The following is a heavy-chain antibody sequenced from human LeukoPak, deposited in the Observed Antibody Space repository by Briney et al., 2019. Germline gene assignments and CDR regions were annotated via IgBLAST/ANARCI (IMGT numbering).Heavy chain of an antibody. V-gene: IGHV3-21*01. J-gene: IGHJ4*02. CDR1: GFSFSSYS. CDR3: ARAGYCSSTSCYMGSSDY. D-gene: IGHD2-2*02. Sequence: PGGSLRLSCAASGFSFSSYSMNWVRQAPGEGLEWVSSMSTSSSYIYYADSVKGRFTISRDNAKNSLYLQMNSLRAEDTAVYYCARAGYCSSTSCYMGSSDYWGQGTLVTVSS. CDR2: MSTSSSYI.